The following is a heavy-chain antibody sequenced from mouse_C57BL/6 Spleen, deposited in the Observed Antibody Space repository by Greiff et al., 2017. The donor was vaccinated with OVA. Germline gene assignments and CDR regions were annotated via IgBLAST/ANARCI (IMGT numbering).Heavy chain of an antibody. CDR2: IYPGDGDT. CDR1: GYAFSSSW. Sequence: VKLQQSGPELVKPGASVKISCKASGYAFSSSWMNWVKQRPGKGLEWIGRIYPGDGDTNYNGKFKGKATLTADKSSSTAYMQLSSLTSEDSAVYFCARVSTVVATGFDYWGQGTTLTVSS. D-gene: IGHD1-1*01. V-gene: IGHV1-82*01. CDR3: ARVSTVVATGFDY. J-gene: IGHJ2*01.